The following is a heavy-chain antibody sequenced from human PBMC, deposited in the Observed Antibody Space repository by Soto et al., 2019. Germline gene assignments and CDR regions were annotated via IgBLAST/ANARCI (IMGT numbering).Heavy chain of an antibody. D-gene: IGHD3-22*01. CDR2: ISPYNDDT. CDR3: ARGGYYDSSGARNYHYYGMDV. CDR1: GYSFSSYG. Sequence: GASVKVSCKASGYSFSSYGITWVRQAPGQGLEWLGWISPYNDDTKYAQRLQGRVTTTTDTSTRTAYMDIRGLRSDDTAIYYCARGGYYDSSGARNYHYYGMDVWGQGTTVTVSS. J-gene: IGHJ6*02. V-gene: IGHV1-18*01.